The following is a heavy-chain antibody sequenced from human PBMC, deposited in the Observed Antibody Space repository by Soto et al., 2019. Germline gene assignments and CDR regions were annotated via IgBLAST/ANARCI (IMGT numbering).Heavy chain of an antibody. CDR3: ARTHSGSYYSVFNY. J-gene: IGHJ4*02. CDR1: NFSISSGYY. Sequence: SETLSLTCVVSNFSISSGYYWGWIRQSPGKGLEWIASIYRSGTTSYNPSLKSRVTISVDPSKNQFSLVLTAVTAADTAVYYCARTHSGSYYSVFNYWGRGSLVTVSS. CDR2: IYRSGTT. D-gene: IGHD1-26*01. V-gene: IGHV4-38-2*01.